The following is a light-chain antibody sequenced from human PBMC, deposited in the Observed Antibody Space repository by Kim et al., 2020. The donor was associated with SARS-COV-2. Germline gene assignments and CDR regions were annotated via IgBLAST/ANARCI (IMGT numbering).Light chain of an antibody. V-gene: IGLV2-14*03. Sequence: QSALTQPASVSGSPGQSITISCTGTSSDVGGYNYVSWYQQHPGVAPKVMIYDVTNRPSGVSNRFSGSKSGNTASLTISGLQAEDEADYYCSAYTSSSTLVFGGGTQLTVL. J-gene: IGLJ3*02. CDR3: SAYTSSSTLV. CDR2: DVT. CDR1: SSDVGGYNY.